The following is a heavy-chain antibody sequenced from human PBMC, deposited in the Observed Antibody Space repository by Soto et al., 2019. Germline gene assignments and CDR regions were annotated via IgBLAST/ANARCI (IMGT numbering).Heavy chain of an antibody. J-gene: IGHJ4*02. V-gene: IGHV1-69*08. CDR1: ADTFTGYT. Sequence: QVQLVQSGAEVKKPGSSVKVSCKASADTFTGYTVTWVRQAPGQGLEWLGSVIPILGASNFAQKFHGRVTISADKSTDTAYMVLTGLTSEDTAVYYCARSRGSYYSNFDSWGQGTLVTVSS. D-gene: IGHD3-10*01. CDR2: VIPILGAS. CDR3: ARSRGSYYSNFDS.